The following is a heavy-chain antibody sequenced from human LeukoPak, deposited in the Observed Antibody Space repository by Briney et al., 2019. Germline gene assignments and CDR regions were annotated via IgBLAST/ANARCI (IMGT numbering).Heavy chain of an antibody. CDR1: GFTFSGST. CDR2: VRTKADSFAT. J-gene: IGHJ4*02. D-gene: IGHD5-12*01. V-gene: IGHV3-73*01. Sequence: GGSLRLSCAASGFTFSGSTMHWVRQASGKGLEWVGRVRTKADSFATTYGASVEGRFTISRDDSKNTAYLQMNSLKTEDTAVYYCSRHNRGGGYDLGDWGQGTLVTVSS. CDR3: SRHNRGGGYDLGD.